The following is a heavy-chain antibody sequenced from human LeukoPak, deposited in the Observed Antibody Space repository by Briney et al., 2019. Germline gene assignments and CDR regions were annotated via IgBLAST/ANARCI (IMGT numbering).Heavy chain of an antibody. CDR2: FDPEDGET. Sequence: ASVKVSCKVSGYTLTELSMHWVRQDPGKGLEWMGGFDPEDGETIYAQKFQGRVTMTEDTSTDTAYMELSSLRSEDTAVYYCARSRWLVYYFDYWGQGTLVTVSS. D-gene: IGHD6-19*01. CDR3: ARSRWLVYYFDY. V-gene: IGHV1-24*01. J-gene: IGHJ4*02. CDR1: GYTLTELS.